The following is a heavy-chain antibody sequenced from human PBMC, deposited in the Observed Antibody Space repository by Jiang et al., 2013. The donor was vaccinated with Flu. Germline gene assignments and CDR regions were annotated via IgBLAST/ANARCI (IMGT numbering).Heavy chain of an antibody. CDR3: ARDERGATISSSGSINYYYYGMDV. J-gene: IGHJ6*02. V-gene: IGHV4-59*01. Sequence: GLVKPSETLSLTCTVSGGSISSYYWSWIRQPPGKGLEWIGYIYYSGSTNYNPSLKSRVTISVDTSKNQFSLKLSSVTAADTAVYYCARDERGATISSSGSINYYYYGMDVWGQGTTVTVSS. CDR2: IYYSGST. CDR1: GGSISSYY. D-gene: IGHD5-12*01.